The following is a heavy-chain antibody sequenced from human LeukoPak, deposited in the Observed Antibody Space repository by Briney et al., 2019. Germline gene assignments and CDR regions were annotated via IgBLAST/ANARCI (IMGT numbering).Heavy chain of an antibody. CDR1: GFTFSTYG. CDR2: ISGSGAST. J-gene: IGHJ4*02. V-gene: IGHV3-23*01. CDR3: AKAALRYQLLSSLDY. D-gene: IGHD2-2*01. Sequence: GGSLRLSCAASGFTFSTYGMHWVRQAPGKGLEWVSAISGSGASTYYADSVKGRFTISRDNSKNTLYLQMNSLRAEDTAIYYCAKAALRYQLLSSLDYWGQGTLVTVSS.